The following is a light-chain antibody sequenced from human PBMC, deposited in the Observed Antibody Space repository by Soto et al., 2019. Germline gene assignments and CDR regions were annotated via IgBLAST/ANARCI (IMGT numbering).Light chain of an antibody. CDR2: DAS. V-gene: IGKV1-5*01. CDR3: QQYDTYST. Sequence: DIQRTQSPSTLSGSLGDMVAITVRASQSISNRLAWYHQKPGKTPNLLIYDASNLGSGVPSRFSGSGSGTEFTHTISSLQPDDFATYYCQQYDTYSTFGQGTKVDIK. CDR1: QSISNR. J-gene: IGKJ1*01.